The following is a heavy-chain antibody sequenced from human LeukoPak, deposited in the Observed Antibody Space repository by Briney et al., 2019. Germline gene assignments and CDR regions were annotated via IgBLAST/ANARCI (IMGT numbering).Heavy chain of an antibody. D-gene: IGHD2-15*01. CDR2: ISGRDGST. CDR1: GGSISSSSYY. J-gene: IGHJ4*02. CDR3: SKSGLNRFDY. Sequence: ETLSLTCTVSGGSISSSSYYWGWIRQPPGKGLEWVSNISGRDGSTYYADSVKGRFTISRDNSKNTLYLQMNSLRAEDTAVYYCSKSGLNRFDYWGQGTRVTVSS. V-gene: IGHV3-23*01.